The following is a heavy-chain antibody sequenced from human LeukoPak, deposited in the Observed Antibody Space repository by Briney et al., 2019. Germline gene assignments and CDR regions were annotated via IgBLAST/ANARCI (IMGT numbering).Heavy chain of an antibody. CDR3: ARAYYYGSGSYYNWFDP. Sequence: KSSETLSLTCTVSGGSISSYYWSWIRQPAGKGLEWIGRIYTSGSTNYNPSLKSRVTMSVDTSKNQFSLKLSSVTAAGTAVYYCARAYYYGSGSYYNWFDPWGQGTLVTVSS. J-gene: IGHJ5*02. CDR1: GGSISSYY. D-gene: IGHD3-10*01. CDR2: IYTSGST. V-gene: IGHV4-4*07.